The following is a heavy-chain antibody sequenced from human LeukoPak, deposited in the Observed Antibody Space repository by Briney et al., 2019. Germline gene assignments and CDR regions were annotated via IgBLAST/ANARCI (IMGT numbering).Heavy chain of an antibody. J-gene: IGHJ6*02. CDR1: GFTFSSYG. Sequence: PGGSLRLSCAASGFTFSSYGMHWARQAPGKGLEWVAVISYDGSNKYYADSVKGRFTISRDNSKNTLYLQMNSLRAEDTAVYYCAKDATDYYYYGMDVWGQGTTVTVSS. V-gene: IGHV3-30*18. CDR2: ISYDGSNK. CDR3: AKDATDYYYYGMDV.